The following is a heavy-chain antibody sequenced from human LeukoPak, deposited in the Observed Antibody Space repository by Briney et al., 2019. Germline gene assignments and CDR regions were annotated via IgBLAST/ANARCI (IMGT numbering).Heavy chain of an antibody. V-gene: IGHV4-59*08. Sequence: SETPSLTCTVSGGSISSYYWSWIRQPPGKGLEWIGYIYYSGSTNYNPSLKSRVTISVDTSKNQFSLKLSSVTAADTAVYYCARHRYYYDSSGFDYWGQGTLVTVSS. D-gene: IGHD3-22*01. CDR1: GGSISSYY. CDR3: ARHRYYYDSSGFDY. J-gene: IGHJ4*02. CDR2: IYYSGST.